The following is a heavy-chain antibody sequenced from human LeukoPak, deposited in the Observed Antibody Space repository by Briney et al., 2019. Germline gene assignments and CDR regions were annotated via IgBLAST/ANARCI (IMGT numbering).Heavy chain of an antibody. Sequence: ASVKVSCKASGYIFNSYAISWVRQAPGQGLEWMGRITVHNGQTNYAQRFQGRVSMTTDTSTSTAYMEVRSLRSADTAVYYCARVYTRPVAGSWGDYYYYYMDVWGQGTSVTISS. D-gene: IGHD6-19*01. CDR3: ARVYTRPVAGSWGDYYYYYMDV. CDR1: GYIFNSYA. J-gene: IGHJ6*03. V-gene: IGHV1-18*01. CDR2: ITVHNGQT.